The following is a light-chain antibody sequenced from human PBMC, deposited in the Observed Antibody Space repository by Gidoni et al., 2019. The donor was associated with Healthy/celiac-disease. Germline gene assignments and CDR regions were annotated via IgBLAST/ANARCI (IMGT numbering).Light chain of an antibody. J-gene: IGKJ5*01. Sequence: DIQMTQSPSSLSASVGDRVTITCRASQSISSYLNWYQQKPGKAPKLLIYAASSLQSGVPSRFSGGGSGTVFTLTISSLQPEEFATYYCQQSYSTPPITFGQGTRLEIK. V-gene: IGKV1-39*01. CDR2: AAS. CDR3: QQSYSTPPIT. CDR1: QSISSY.